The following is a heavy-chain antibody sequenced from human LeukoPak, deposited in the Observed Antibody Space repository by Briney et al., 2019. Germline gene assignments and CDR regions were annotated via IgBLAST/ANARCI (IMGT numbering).Heavy chain of an antibody. CDR3: ARFYYDFWSGYPSDAFDI. D-gene: IGHD3-3*01. CDR1: GYSFTSYW. Sequence: GESLKISCKGSGYSFTSYWIGWVRQMPGKGLEWMGIIYPGDSDTRYSPSFQGQVTISADKSISTAYLQWSSLKASDTAMYYCARFYYDFWSGYPSDAFDIWGRGTMVTVSS. J-gene: IGHJ3*02. V-gene: IGHV5-51*01. CDR2: IYPGDSDT.